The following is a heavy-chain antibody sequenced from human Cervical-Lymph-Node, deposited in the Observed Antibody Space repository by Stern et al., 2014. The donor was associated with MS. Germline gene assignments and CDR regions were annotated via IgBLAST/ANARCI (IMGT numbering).Heavy chain of an antibody. CDR1: GQSVSTDGVG. CDR2: VSWDDDK. V-gene: IGHV2-5*02. J-gene: IGHJ4*02. Sequence: QVTLRESGPTLLKPTQTLTLTCTLSGQSVSTDGVGVGWIRQPPGKALEWLTIVSWDDDKRYNPSLKSRLTLTKDTAKNQVVLTMTNMDPVDTAAYYCAHSLRRNNCSGGRCYYFDYWGQGTLVTVSS. D-gene: IGHD2-15*01. CDR3: AHSLRRNNCSGGRCYYFDY.